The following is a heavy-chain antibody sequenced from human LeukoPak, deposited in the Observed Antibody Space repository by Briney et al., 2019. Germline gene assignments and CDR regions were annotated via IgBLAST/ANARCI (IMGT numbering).Heavy chain of an antibody. V-gene: IGHV3-74*01. D-gene: IGHD6-19*01. Sequence: GRSLRLACTPSGFAFSFFAISWLSQPRENWLVWVSRINTDGSSTSYADSVKGRFTISRDNAKNTLYLQMNSLRAEDTAVYYCARVIYSGWEGELSDWGQGTLVTVSS. J-gene: IGHJ4*02. CDR1: GFAFSFFA. CDR3: ARVIYSGWEGELSD. CDR2: INTDGSST.